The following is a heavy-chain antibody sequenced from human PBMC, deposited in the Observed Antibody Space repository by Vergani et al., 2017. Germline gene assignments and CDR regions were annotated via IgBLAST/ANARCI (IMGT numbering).Heavy chain of an antibody. V-gene: IGHV4-30-4*08. CDR3: ARGRGYSYGSFDY. D-gene: IGHD5-18*01. CDR2: IYYSGRT. CDR1: GGSISSGDYY. J-gene: IGHJ4*02. Sequence: QVKLQESGPGLVKPSQTLYLTCTVSGGSISSGDYYWSWIRQPPGKGLEWIWYIYYSGRTYYNPSLKSRVTITVDTSKNQFSLKLSSVTAADTSFYYCARGRGYSYGSFDYWGQGTLVTVSS.